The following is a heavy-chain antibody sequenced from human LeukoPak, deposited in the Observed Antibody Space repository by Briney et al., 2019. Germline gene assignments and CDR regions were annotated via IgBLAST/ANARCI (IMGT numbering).Heavy chain of an antibody. CDR3: ARVGYCSGGSCYSWGYYYYYMDV. Sequence: SETLSLTCTVSGASIRSYYWNWIRQAPGKGLEWIGYIYYSGSSNYNPSLKSRVTISLDTSKNQLSLKLNSVTAADTAVYYCARVGYCSGGSCYSWGYYYYYMDVWGKGTTVTVSS. D-gene: IGHD2-15*01. V-gene: IGHV4-59*01. CDR2: IYYSGSS. J-gene: IGHJ6*03. CDR1: GASIRSYY.